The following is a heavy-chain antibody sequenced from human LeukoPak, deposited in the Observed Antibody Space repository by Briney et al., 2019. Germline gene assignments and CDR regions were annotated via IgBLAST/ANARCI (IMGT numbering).Heavy chain of an antibody. D-gene: IGHD6-13*01. J-gene: IGHJ4*02. Sequence: GSSVKVSCKASGGTFSSYAISWVRQAPGQGLEWMGRIIPIFGTANYTQKFQGRVTITTDESTSTAYMELSSLRSEDTAVYYCARAADSSSWTHFDYWGQGTLVTVSS. V-gene: IGHV1-69*05. CDR3: ARAADSSSWTHFDY. CDR1: GGTFSSYA. CDR2: IIPIFGTA.